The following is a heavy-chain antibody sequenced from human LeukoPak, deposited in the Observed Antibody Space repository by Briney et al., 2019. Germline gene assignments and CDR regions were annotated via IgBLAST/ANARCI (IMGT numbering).Heavy chain of an antibody. CDR2: ITWDGIVT. D-gene: IGHD5-12*01. Sequence: PGGSLRLSCVASGFTFDDYAMNWVRQPPGKGLEWVSLITWDGIVTYYTDSVEGRFTFSRDNSKNSLYLQMDSLRAEDTAIYYCAKDTKAGYSGFGIFDYWGQGALVTVSS. CDR1: GFTFDDYA. J-gene: IGHJ4*02. CDR3: AKDTKAGYSGFGIFDY. V-gene: IGHV3-43D*03.